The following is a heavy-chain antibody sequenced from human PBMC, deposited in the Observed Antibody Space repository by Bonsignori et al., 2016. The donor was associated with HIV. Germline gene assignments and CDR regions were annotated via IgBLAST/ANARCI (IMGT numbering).Heavy chain of an antibody. Sequence: WIRQPPGKGLEWIGEINHSGSTNYNPSLKSRVTISVDTSKNQFSLKLSSVTAADTAVYYCARGGGVIESNDYWGQGTLVTVSS. D-gene: IGHD3-16*02. J-gene: IGHJ4*02. V-gene: IGHV4-34*01. CDR2: INHSGST. CDR3: ARGGGVIESNDY.